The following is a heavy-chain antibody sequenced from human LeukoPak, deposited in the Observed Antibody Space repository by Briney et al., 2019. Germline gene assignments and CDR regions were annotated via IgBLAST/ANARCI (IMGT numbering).Heavy chain of an antibody. J-gene: IGHJ6*02. D-gene: IGHD3-10*01. CDR1: GYTFTSYD. V-gene: IGHV1-8*01. CDR3: ARGPAFVTVVRSVGYGMDV. Sequence: ASVKVSCKASGYTFTSYDINWVRQATGQGLEWMGWMNPNSGNTGYAQKFQGRVTMTRNTSISTAYMELSSLRSEDTAVYYCARGPAFVTVVRSVGYGMDVWGQGTTVTVSS. CDR2: MNPNSGNT.